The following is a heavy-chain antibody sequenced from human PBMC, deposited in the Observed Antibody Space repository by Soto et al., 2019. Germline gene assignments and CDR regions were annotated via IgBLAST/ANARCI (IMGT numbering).Heavy chain of an antibody. J-gene: IGHJ3*02. CDR2: IKSDGSST. CDR1: GFIFSSYW. Sequence: EVQLVESGGGLVQPGGSLRLSCAASGFIFSSYWMHWVRQAPGKGLVWVSRIKSDGSSTTYADSVKGRFTISRDNAKNTLYLQMHSLRVEDTAVYYCAREILPDDAFDIWGQGTMVTVSS. V-gene: IGHV3-74*01. CDR3: AREILPDDAFDI.